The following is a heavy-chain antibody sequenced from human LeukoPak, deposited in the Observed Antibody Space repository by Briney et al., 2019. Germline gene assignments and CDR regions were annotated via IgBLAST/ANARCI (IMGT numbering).Heavy chain of an antibody. CDR3: ARRDYYDTWGTNDGGAFDI. CDR2: IYPGDSDT. CDR1: GYSFAKYW. D-gene: IGHD3-22*01. J-gene: IGHJ3*02. V-gene: IGHV5-51*01. Sequence: GESLKISCKGSGYSFAKYWVGWVRQMPGKGLEWMGIIYPGDSDTRYGPSFQGHVTISVDNSINTALLHWSSLQASDTAVYYCARRDYYDTWGTNDGGAFDIWGQGTMVTVSS.